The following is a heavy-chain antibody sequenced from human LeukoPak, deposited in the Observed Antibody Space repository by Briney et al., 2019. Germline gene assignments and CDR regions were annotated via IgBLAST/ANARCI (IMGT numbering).Heavy chain of an antibody. V-gene: IGHV3-7*01. Sequence: GGSLRLSCAASGITFSNYWMSWVRQAPGKGLEWVANIKQGGSEKYYVDSVKGRFTISRDNAKNSLYLQMNSLRAEDTAVYYCARPPPDRASGLFDYWGQGTLVTVSS. D-gene: IGHD1-14*01. CDR3: ARPPPDRASGLFDY. CDR2: IKQGGSEK. J-gene: IGHJ4*02. CDR1: GITFSNYW.